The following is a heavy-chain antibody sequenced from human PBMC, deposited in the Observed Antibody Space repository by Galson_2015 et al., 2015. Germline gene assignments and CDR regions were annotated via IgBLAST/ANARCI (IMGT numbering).Heavy chain of an antibody. J-gene: IGHJ5*02. V-gene: IGHV3-23*01. CDR2: ISGSGGST. CDR1: GFTFSSYA. CDR3: AKDLTPRPYNWFDP. Sequence: SLRLSCAASGFTFSSYAMSWVRQAPGKGLEWVSDISGSGGSTYYADSVKGRFTISRDNSKNTLYLQMNSLRAEDTAVYYCAKDLTPRPYNWFDPWGQGTLVTVSS.